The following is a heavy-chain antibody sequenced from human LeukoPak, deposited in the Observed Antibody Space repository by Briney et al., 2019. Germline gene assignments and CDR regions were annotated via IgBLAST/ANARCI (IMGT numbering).Heavy chain of an antibody. J-gene: IGHJ4*02. CDR1: GFTVSDNY. Sequence: GGSLRLSCAASGFTVSDNYMTWVRQAPGKGLEWVSVIYSGGSTDYADSVKGRFTISRDTSKNTLYLQMNSLRAEDTAVYYCAKDFDYWGQGTLVTVSS. V-gene: IGHV3-53*01. CDR2: IYSGGST. CDR3: AKDFDY. D-gene: IGHD2-15*01.